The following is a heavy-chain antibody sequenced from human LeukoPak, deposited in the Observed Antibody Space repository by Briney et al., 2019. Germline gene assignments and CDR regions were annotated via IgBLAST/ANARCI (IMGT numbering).Heavy chain of an antibody. Sequence: ASVKVSCKASGYTFTSYDINWVRQATGQGLEWMGWMNPNSGNTGYAQKFQGRVTMTRNTSISTAYMELSSLRSEDTAVYYCAGYYDSSGYLAFGIWGQGTMVTVSS. CDR3: AGYYDSSGYLAFGI. D-gene: IGHD3-22*01. J-gene: IGHJ3*02. V-gene: IGHV1-8*01. CDR2: MNPNSGNT. CDR1: GYTFTSYD.